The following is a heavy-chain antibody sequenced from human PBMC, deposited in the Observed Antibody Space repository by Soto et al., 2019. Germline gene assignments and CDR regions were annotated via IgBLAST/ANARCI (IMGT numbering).Heavy chain of an antibody. CDR1: GGSISSGGYY. Sequence: QVQLQESGPGLVKPSQTLSLTCTVSGGSISSGGYYWSWIRQHPGKGLEWNGYIYYSGSTYYNPSLKSRVTISVATSKNQFSLKLSSVTAADTAVYYCARDCHVDGVPHNWFDPWGQGTLVTVSS. D-gene: IGHD3-3*01. V-gene: IGHV4-31*03. CDR2: IYYSGST. CDR3: ARDCHVDGVPHNWFDP. J-gene: IGHJ5*02.